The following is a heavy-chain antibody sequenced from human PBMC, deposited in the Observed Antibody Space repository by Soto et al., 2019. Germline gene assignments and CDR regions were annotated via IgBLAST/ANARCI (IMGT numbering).Heavy chain of an antibody. V-gene: IGHV1-24*01. CDR2: FDPEDGET. D-gene: IGHD6-13*01. CDR3: ATKGRWYVGYYYYGMDV. Sequence: ASVKVSCKVSGYTLTELSMHWVRQAPGKGLEWMGGFDPEDGETIYAQKFQGRVTMTEDTSTDTAYMELSSLRSEDTAVYYCATKGRWYVGYYYYGMDVWGQGTLVTVSS. J-gene: IGHJ6*02. CDR1: GYTLTELS.